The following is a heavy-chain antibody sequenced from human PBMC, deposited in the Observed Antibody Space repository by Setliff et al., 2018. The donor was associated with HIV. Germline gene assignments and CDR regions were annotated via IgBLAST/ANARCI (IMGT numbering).Heavy chain of an antibody. D-gene: IGHD5-12*01. V-gene: IGHV4-4*02. Sequence: SETLSLTCAVSGASINSNNWWSWVRQPPGKGLEWIGEIYHSGSTNSNPSLRSRVTISVDKSKNQLSLKLSSVTAADTAVYFCARGVIETDYDYVDIYYYNYMDVWGKGTTVTVSS. CDR3: ARGVIETDYDYVDIYYYNYMDV. CDR1: GASINSNNW. CDR2: IYHSGST. J-gene: IGHJ6*03.